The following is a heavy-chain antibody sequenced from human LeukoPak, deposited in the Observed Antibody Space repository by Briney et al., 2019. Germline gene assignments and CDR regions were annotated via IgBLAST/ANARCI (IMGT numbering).Heavy chain of an antibody. D-gene: IGHD6-13*01. J-gene: IGHJ3*02. V-gene: IGHV3-23*01. Sequence: GGSLRLSCAASGFTFSNYVMSWVRQAPGKGLEWVSGISGGGGSTYYADPVKGRFTISRDTSKNTLYLQINSLRAEDTAVYYCARPDEQQLVRDAFDIWGQGTMVTVSS. CDR1: GFTFSNYV. CDR3: ARPDEQQLVRDAFDI. CDR2: ISGGGGST.